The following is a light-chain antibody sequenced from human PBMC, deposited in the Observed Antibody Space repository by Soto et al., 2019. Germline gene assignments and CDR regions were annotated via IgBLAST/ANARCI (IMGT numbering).Light chain of an antibody. CDR2: GAS. Sequence: EIVMTQSPGTLSVSPGERATLSCRASQSVSSNLAWYQQKPGQAPRLFIYGASTRATGIPARFSGSGSGTEFTLTISSLQSEDFAVYYCQQYNIWPPITFGQGTRLEI. CDR3: QQYNIWPPIT. V-gene: IGKV3D-15*01. CDR1: QSVSSN. J-gene: IGKJ5*01.